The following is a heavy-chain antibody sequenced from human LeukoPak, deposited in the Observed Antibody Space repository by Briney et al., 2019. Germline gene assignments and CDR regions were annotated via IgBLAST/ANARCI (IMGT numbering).Heavy chain of an antibody. Sequence: NPGGSLRLSCEASGFTFKNAWMIWVRQAPGKGPEWVGRIKSTRDGGATEYAAPVKGRFTISRDDSKNTLYLQMNSLKTEDTAVYYCTTIQLRYSSSKEADYWGQGTLVTVSS. D-gene: IGHD6-13*01. J-gene: IGHJ4*02. CDR3: TTIQLRYSSSKEADY. V-gene: IGHV3-15*01. CDR1: GFTFKNAW. CDR2: IKSTRDGGAT.